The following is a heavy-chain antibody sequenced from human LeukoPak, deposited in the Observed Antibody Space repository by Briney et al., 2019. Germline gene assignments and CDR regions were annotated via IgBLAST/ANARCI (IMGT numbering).Heavy chain of an antibody. D-gene: IGHD3-22*01. CDR3: ARDTEPVYDSSGYYLDY. J-gene: IGHJ4*02. Sequence: ASVKVSCKASGGTFSSYAISWVRQAPGQGLEWMGWINPNSGGTNYAQKFQGWVTMTRDTSISTAYMELSRLRSDDTAVYYCARDTEPVYDSSGYYLDYWGQGTLVTVSS. CDR1: GGTFSSYA. CDR2: INPNSGGT. V-gene: IGHV1-2*04.